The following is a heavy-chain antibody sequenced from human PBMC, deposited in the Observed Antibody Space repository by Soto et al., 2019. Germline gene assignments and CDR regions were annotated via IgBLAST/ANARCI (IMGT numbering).Heavy chain of an antibody. Sequence: QVQLVQSGAEVKKPGSSVKVSCKASGDTFSTYTITWMRQAPGQGLEWMGGIIPRSAKSNYAQKFQGRVTITAEESTNTAYMELSSTSSEDTAVYYCAGAGVVLVPTTVNSDYYYYAMDVWGQGTTVTVSS. CDR3: AGAGVVLVPTTVNSDYYYYAMDV. CDR2: IIPRSAKS. D-gene: IGHD2-2*01. CDR1: GDTFSTYT. J-gene: IGHJ6*02. V-gene: IGHV1-69*12.